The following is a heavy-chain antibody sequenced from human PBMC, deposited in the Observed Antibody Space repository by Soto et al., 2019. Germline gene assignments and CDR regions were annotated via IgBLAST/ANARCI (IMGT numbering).Heavy chain of an antibody. D-gene: IGHD5-12*01. CDR1: GGTFSSYT. CDR2: IIPSLGIA. Sequence: QVQLVQSGAEVKKPGSSVKVSCKASGGTFSSYTISWVRQASGQGLEWMGRIIPSLGIANYAQKFQGRVTITADKSTSTDYMELSSLRSEDTAVYYCARYIVATRTPAIDIWGQGTMVTVSS. CDR3: ARYIVATRTPAIDI. V-gene: IGHV1-69*02. J-gene: IGHJ3*02.